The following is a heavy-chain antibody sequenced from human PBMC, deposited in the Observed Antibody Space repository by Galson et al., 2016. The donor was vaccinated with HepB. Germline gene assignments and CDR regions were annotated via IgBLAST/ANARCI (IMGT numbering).Heavy chain of an antibody. V-gene: IGHV3-11*01. D-gene: IGHD2-21*01. CDR1: GFPFSDYY. CDR2: ISTAGGTI. CDR3: ARDERTSVEVAGTHHYFYYGLDV. J-gene: IGHJ6*01. Sequence: SLRLSCAASGFPFSDYYMNWIRQAPGKGLEWVAYISTAGGTIYYADSVKGRFTISRDNTEKSVYLQMSSLRAEDTAVYLCARDERTSVEVAGTHHYFYYGLDVWGLGTTVTVSS.